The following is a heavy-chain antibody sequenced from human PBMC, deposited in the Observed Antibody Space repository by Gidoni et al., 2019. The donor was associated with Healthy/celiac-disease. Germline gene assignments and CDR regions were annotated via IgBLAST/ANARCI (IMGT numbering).Heavy chain of an antibody. D-gene: IGHD1-26*01. Sequence: QLQLQESGPGLVKPSETLSLTCTVSGGSISSSSYYWGWIRQPPGKGLEWIGSIYYSGSTYYNSSLKSRVTISVDTSKNQFSLKLSSVTAADTAVYYCARHRYSGSYGDNWFDPWGQGTLVTVSS. CDR1: GGSISSSSYY. CDR2: IYYSGST. CDR3: ARHRYSGSYGDNWFDP. J-gene: IGHJ5*02. V-gene: IGHV4-39*01.